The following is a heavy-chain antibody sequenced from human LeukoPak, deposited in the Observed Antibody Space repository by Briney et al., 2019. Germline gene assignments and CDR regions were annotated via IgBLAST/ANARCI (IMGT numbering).Heavy chain of an antibody. Sequence: SETLSLTCTVSGGSIWSYYWSWIRQPPGKGLEWIGYIYYSGSTNYYPSLKSRVTISVDTSKNQFSLKLSSVTAADTAVYYCARYNWNDADAFDIWGQGTMVTVSS. CDR3: ARYNWNDADAFDI. CDR2: IYYSGST. CDR1: GGSIWSYY. D-gene: IGHD1-1*01. V-gene: IGHV4-59*01. J-gene: IGHJ3*02.